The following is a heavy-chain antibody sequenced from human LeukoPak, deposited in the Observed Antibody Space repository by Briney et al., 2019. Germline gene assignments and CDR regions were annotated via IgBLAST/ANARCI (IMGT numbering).Heavy chain of an antibody. Sequence: SETLSLTCTVSGGSISSSSYYWGWIRQPPGKGLEWIGSIYYSGSTYYNPSLKSRVTISVDTSKNQFSLKLSSVTAADTAVCYCARHETIFGVVIMIDYWGQGTLVTVSS. V-gene: IGHV4-39*01. CDR2: IYYSGST. D-gene: IGHD3-3*01. CDR3: ARHETIFGVVIMIDY. J-gene: IGHJ4*02. CDR1: GGSISSSSYY.